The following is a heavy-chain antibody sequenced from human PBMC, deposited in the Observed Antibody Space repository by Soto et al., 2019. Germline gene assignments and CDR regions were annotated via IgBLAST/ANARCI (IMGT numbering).Heavy chain of an antibody. Sequence: QVQLQQWGAGLLKPSETLSLTCAVYGGSFSGYYWSWIRQPPGKGLEWIGEINHSGSTNYNPSLKSRVPISVDTSRNQFSLKLSSVTAADTAVYYCAIGGRSSSSYWFDPWGQGTLVTVSS. CDR3: AIGGRSSSSYWFDP. D-gene: IGHD6-6*01. V-gene: IGHV4-34*01. CDR2: INHSGST. J-gene: IGHJ5*02. CDR1: GGSFSGYY.